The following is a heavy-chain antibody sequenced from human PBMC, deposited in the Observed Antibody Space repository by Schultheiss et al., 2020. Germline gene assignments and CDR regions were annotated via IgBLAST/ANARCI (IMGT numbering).Heavy chain of an antibody. J-gene: IGHJ6*02. CDR2: IYYSGST. CDR3: ARGAVVVVAATYYYGMDV. Sequence: SETLSLTCAVYGGSFSGYYWSWIRQHPGKGLEWIGYIYYSGSTYYNPSLKSRVTISVDTSKNQFSLKLSSVTAADTAVYYCARGAVVVVAATYYYGMDVWGQGTTVNVSS. CDR1: GGSFSGYY. V-gene: IGHV4-34*01. D-gene: IGHD2-15*01.